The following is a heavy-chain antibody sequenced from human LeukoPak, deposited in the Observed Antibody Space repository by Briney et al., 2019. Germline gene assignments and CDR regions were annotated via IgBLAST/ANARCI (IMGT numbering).Heavy chain of an antibody. CDR3: ARGYSSGWYGMDV. V-gene: IGHV3-30*19. D-gene: IGHD6-19*01. CDR1: GFTFSSYG. J-gene: IGHJ6*02. CDR2: ISYDGSNK. Sequence: PGRSLRLSCAASGFTFSSYGMHWVRQAPGKGLEWVAVISYDGSNKYYADSVKGRFTISRDNSKNTLYLQMNSLRAEDTAVYYCARGYSSGWYGMDVWGQGTTVTVSS.